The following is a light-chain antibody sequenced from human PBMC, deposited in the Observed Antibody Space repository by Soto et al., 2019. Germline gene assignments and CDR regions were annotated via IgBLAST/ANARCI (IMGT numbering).Light chain of an antibody. J-gene: IGLJ2*01. V-gene: IGLV2-14*01. CDR3: SSYTRNTTPVV. CDR2: EVT. Sequence: QSALTQPASVSGSPGQSITISCTGTSGDIGGSNYVSWYQQHSGKAPKLLISEVTNRPSGVSNRFSGSKSGNTASLTISGLLAEDEADYYCSSYTRNTTPVVFGGGTKLTVL. CDR1: SGDIGGSNY.